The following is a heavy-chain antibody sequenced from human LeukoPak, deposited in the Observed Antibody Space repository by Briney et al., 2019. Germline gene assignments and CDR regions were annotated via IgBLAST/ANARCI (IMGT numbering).Heavy chain of an antibody. CDR1: GYTFTGYY. CDR2: INPNSGGT. Sequence: GASVKVSCKASGYTFTGYYMHWVRQAPGQGLEWMGWINPNSGGTNYAQKFQSRVTMTRDTSISTAYMELSRLRSDDTAVYYCARDRVVVIEYSSSSLGAFDIWGQGTMVTVSS. J-gene: IGHJ3*02. V-gene: IGHV1-2*02. CDR3: ARDRVVVIEYSSSSLGAFDI. D-gene: IGHD6-6*01.